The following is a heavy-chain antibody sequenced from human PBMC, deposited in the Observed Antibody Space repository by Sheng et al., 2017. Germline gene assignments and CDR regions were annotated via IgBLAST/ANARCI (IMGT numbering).Heavy chain of an antibody. CDR3: ASRDGYNYKDDAFDI. J-gene: IGHJ3*02. Sequence: EQSGAEVKRPGASVKVSCRASGYTFSCCGITWVRQAPGQGLEWMGWISPYNGNTNFAQNLQGRVTLTTDTSASTAYMELRSLRSDDTAVYYCASRDGYNYKDDAFDIWGQGTMVTVSS. CDR2: ISPYNGNT. D-gene: IGHD5-12*01. V-gene: IGHV1-18*01. CDR1: GYTFSCCG.